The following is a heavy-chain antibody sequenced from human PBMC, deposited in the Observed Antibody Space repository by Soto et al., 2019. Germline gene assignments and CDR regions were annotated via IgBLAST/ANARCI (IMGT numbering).Heavy chain of an antibody. CDR2: IIPIIGPA. CDR3: ARDLGTTIAGPPRRETYGWVAP. V-gene: IGHV1-69*01. Sequence: QVQLVQSGAEVKRPGSSVKLSCKASGGTFTYYGISWVRQAPGQGLEWMGGIIPIIGPATYAQKFQGRLTITADQSTCTAYMELSSLGSEDTALYYCARDLGTTIAGPPRRETYGWVAPWGQGTLVTVSS. J-gene: IGHJ5*02. CDR1: GGTFTYYG. D-gene: IGHD3-22*01.